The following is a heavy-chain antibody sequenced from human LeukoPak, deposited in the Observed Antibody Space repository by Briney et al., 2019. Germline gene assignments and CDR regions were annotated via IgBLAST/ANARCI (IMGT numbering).Heavy chain of an antibody. CDR1: GNSLSTLS. V-gene: IGHV1-24*01. CDR3: ANRHYDNSDYYYGDFDY. Sequence: ASVKVSCKVSGNSLSTLSMHWVRQAPGKRLEWMGGFDPEDGVTIYAQKFQGRVTMTEDTSTETAYLELSSLKSEDTAVYYCANRHYDNSDYYYGDFDYWGQGTLVTVSS. D-gene: IGHD3-22*01. CDR2: FDPEDGVT. J-gene: IGHJ4*02.